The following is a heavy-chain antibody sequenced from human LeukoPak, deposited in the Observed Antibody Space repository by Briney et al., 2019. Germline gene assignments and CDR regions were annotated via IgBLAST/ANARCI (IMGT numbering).Heavy chain of an antibody. Sequence: GASVKVSCKASGGTFSSYAISWVRQAPGQGLEWMGRIIPILGIASYAQKFQGRVTMTRDTSTSTVYMELSSLRSEDTAVYYCARDRTVGHDAFDIWGQGTMVTVSS. CDR2: IIPILGIA. V-gene: IGHV1-69*04. CDR1: GGTFSSYA. CDR3: ARDRTVGHDAFDI. J-gene: IGHJ3*02. D-gene: IGHD2-2*01.